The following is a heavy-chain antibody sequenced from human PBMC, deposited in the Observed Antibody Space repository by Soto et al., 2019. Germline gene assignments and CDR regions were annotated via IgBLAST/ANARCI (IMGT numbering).Heavy chain of an antibody. D-gene: IGHD2-8*01. J-gene: IGHJ5*02. CDR2: IYPGDSDS. CDR1: GYSFSTSW. Sequence: PGESLKISCTVSGYSFSTSWMGWVRQLPGKGLEWMGIIYPGDSDSRYGPSLEGHVTFSVDKSISTAYLEWSSLKASDTAIYYCARLSRRVAQESNYFDPWGQGTLGTVSS. CDR3: ARLSRRVAQESNYFDP. V-gene: IGHV5-51*01.